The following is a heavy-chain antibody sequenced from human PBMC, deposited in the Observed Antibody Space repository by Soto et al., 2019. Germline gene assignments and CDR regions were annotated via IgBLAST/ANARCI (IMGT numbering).Heavy chain of an antibody. V-gene: IGHV5-10-1*01. J-gene: IGHJ6*02. D-gene: IGHD3-22*01. Sequence: RGESLKISCKGSGYSFTSYWISWVRQMPGKGLEWMGRIDPSDSYTNYSPSFQGHVTISADKSISTAYLQWSSLKASDTAMYYCASSYDSSGYFRYYYGMDVWGQGTTVTVSS. CDR2: IDPSDSYT. CDR1: GYSFTSYW. CDR3: ASSYDSSGYFRYYYGMDV.